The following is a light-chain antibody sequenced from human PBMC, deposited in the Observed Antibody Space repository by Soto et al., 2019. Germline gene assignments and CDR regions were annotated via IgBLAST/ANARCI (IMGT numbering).Light chain of an antibody. V-gene: IGKV2D-29*01. Sequence: TQTPRSLSVGHGQAASISCESSESLLHSDGKTYLYWYLQKPGQPPQLLIYEVSNRFSGVPDRFSGSGSGTDFQLKISRVGVEDVGVYYSMQSIQLAPPSGHGTRVEIK. CDR2: EVS. CDR3: MQSIQLAPP. CDR1: ESLLHSDGKTY. J-gene: IGKJ5*01.